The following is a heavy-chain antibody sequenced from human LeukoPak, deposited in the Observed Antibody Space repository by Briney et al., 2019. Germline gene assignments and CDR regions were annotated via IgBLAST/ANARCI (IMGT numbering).Heavy chain of an antibody. CDR1: EYSFTSYW. CDR2: IYPHDSDT. CDR3: ARSGLLDY. J-gene: IGHJ4*02. D-gene: IGHD3/OR15-3a*01. V-gene: IGHV5-51*01. Sequence: GESLKISCKGSEYSFTSYWIGWVRQMPGKGLEWKGIIYPHDSDTRYSPSFQGQVTISADKSISTAYLQWNSLKASDTAMYYCARSGLLDYWGQGTLVTVSS.